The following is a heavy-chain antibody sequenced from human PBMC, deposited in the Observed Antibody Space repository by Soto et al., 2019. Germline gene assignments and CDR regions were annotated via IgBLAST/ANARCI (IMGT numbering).Heavy chain of an antibody. CDR3: AKESDIVVVVAATQAGGYFDY. J-gene: IGHJ4*02. V-gene: IGHV3-9*01. CDR2: ISWNSGSI. D-gene: IGHD2-15*01. CDR1: GFTFDDYA. Sequence: GGSLRLSCAASGFTFDDYAMHWVRQAPGKGLEWVSGISWNSGSIGYADSVKGRFTISRDNAKNSLYLQMNSLRAEDTALYYCAKESDIVVVVAATQAGGYFDYWGQGTLVTVS.